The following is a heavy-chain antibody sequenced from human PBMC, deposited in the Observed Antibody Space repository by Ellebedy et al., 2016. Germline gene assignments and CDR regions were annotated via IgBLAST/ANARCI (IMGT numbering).Heavy chain of an antibody. CDR2: ISGSGGST. D-gene: IGHD3-22*01. J-gene: IGHJ4*02. CDR3: ARDRGTTMTVSDY. Sequence: GGSLRLSCAVSGGSISSNNWWSCVRQAPGKGLQWVAGISGSGGSTYYAESVKGRFTISRDTSKNTLYLQMNSLRAEDTAVYYCARDRGTTMTVSDYWGQGTLVTVSS. CDR1: GGSISSNN. V-gene: IGHV3-23*01.